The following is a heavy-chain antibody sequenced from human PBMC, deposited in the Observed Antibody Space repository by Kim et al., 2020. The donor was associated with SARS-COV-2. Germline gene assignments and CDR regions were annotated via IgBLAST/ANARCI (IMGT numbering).Heavy chain of an antibody. J-gene: IGHJ4*02. CDR1: GYSISSGYY. CDR3: ARDHDALSTDGGYDPGDDY. D-gene: IGHD5-12*01. Sequence: SETLSLTCTVSGYSISSGYYWGWIRQPPGKGLEWIGSIYHSGSTYYNPSLKSRVTISVDTSKNQFSLKLSSVTAADTAVYYCARDHDALSTDGGYDPGDDYWGQGTLVTVSS. CDR2: IYHSGST. V-gene: IGHV4-38-2*02.